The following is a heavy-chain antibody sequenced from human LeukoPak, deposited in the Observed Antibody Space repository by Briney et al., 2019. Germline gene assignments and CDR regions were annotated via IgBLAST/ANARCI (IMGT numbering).Heavy chain of an antibody. Sequence: SETLSLTCPVSGVSISSYYWSWIRQPPGKGLEWIGYIYYSGSTNYNPSLKSRVTISVDTSKNQFSLKLSSVTAADTAVYYCARGKYHYDSRPVAGWYFDYWGQGTLVTVSS. D-gene: IGHD3-22*01. CDR1: GVSISSYY. CDR3: ARGKYHYDSRPVAGWYFDY. V-gene: IGHV4-59*01. J-gene: IGHJ4*02. CDR2: IYYSGST.